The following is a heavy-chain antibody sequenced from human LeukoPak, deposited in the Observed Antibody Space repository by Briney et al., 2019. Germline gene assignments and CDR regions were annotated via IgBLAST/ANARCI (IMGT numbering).Heavy chain of an antibody. D-gene: IGHD3-10*01. CDR3: ARFHGSGSYHFDY. V-gene: IGHV3-48*01. Sequence: PGGSLRLSCAASGFTFSSHSMNWVRQAPGKGLEWVSYISSSSSTIYYADSVKGRFTISRDNAKNSLYLQMNSLRAEDTAVYYCARFHGSGSYHFDYWGQGTLVTVSS. CDR1: GFTFSSHS. J-gene: IGHJ4*02. CDR2: ISSSSSTI.